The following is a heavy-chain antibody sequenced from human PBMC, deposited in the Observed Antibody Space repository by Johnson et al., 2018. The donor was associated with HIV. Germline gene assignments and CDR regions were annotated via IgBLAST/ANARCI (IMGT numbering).Heavy chain of an antibody. CDR2: ISYDGSNK. J-gene: IGHJ3*02. V-gene: IGHV3-30*04. CDR1: GFTFSSYA. Sequence: QMLLVESGGGVVQTGRSLRLSCAASGFTFSSYAMHWVRQAPGKGLEWVAVISYDGSNKYYADSVKGRFTISRDNSKNTLYLQMNSLRAEDTAVYYCAREGSSGWYGGGDSLSALDIWGQVTMVTVSS. D-gene: IGHD6-19*01. CDR3: AREGSSGWYGGGDSLSALDI.